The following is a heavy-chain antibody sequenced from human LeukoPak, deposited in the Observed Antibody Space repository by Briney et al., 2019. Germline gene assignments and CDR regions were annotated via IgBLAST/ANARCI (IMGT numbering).Heavy chain of an antibody. D-gene: IGHD3-3*01. CDR1: GFTFYMYA. CDR3: AREGRYYDFWSGYLDDNWFDP. CDR2: ISSSSSTI. J-gene: IGHJ5*02. V-gene: IGHV3-48*01. Sequence: GGSLTLSCQASGFTFYMYAMSWVRQAPGKGLEWVSYISSSSSTIYYADSVKGRFTISRDNAKNSLYLQMNSLRAEDTAVYYCAREGRYYDFWSGYLDDNWFDPWGQGTLVTVSS.